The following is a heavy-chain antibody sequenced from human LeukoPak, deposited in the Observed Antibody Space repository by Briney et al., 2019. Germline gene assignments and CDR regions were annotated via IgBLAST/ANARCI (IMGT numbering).Heavy chain of an antibody. J-gene: IGHJ4*02. V-gene: IGHV3-48*03. CDR1: GFTFSSYE. Sequence: GGSLRLSCAGSGFTFSSYEMNWVRQAPGKGLEWISYIYNSGSTMYYGDSVKGRFTISRDNAKSSLYLQMNSLRAEDTAVYYCARKLGGTTYFDYWGQGTLVTVSS. D-gene: IGHD1-26*01. CDR3: ARKLGGTTYFDY. CDR2: IYNSGSTM.